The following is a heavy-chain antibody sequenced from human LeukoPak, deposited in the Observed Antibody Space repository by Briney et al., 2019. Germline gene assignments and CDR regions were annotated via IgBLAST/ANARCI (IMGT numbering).Heavy chain of an antibody. CDR1: GYTFTGYY. CDR2: INPNSGGT. CDR3: ARGGRSYYYDSSVDY. J-gene: IGHJ4*02. Sequence: GASVKVSCKASGYTFTGYYMHWVRQAPGQGLEWMGWINPNSGGTNYAQKFQGRVTMTRDLSTSTVYMELSSLRSEDTAVYYCARGGRSYYYDSSVDYWGQGTLVTVSS. D-gene: IGHD3-22*01. V-gene: IGHV1-2*02.